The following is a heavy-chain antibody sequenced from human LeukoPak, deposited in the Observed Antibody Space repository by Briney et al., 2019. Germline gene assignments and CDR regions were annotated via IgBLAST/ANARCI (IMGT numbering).Heavy chain of an antibody. CDR3: ARHVVAVGFDY. J-gene: IGHJ4*02. V-gene: IGHV3-21*01. Sequence: GGSLRLSCAASGFTFSDSAIHWVRQASGKGLEWVSSITSSSSYIYYADSVKGRFTISRDNAKNSLYLQMNSLRAEDTAVYYCARHVVAVGFDYWGQGTLVTVSS. D-gene: IGHD3-22*01. CDR2: ITSSSSYI. CDR1: GFTFSDSA.